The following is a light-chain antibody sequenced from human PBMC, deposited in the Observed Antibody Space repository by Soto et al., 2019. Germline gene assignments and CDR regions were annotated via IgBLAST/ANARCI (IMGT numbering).Light chain of an antibody. CDR2: RNN. J-gene: IGLJ3*02. CDR3: ASWDDSLSAWV. Sequence: QSVLTQPPSASGTPGQRVTISCSGSSSNIGSTYVYWFQQLPGTAPVLLIYRNNQRPSGVPDRFSGSRSGTSASLAISGLRSEDEADYYCASWDDSLSAWVFGGGTKLTVL. V-gene: IGLV1-47*01. CDR1: SSNIGSTY.